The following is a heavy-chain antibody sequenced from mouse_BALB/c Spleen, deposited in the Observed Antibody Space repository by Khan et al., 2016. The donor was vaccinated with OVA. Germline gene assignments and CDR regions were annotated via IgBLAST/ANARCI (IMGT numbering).Heavy chain of an antibody. CDR1: GYTFTSYQ. Sequence: QVQLQQSGAELVKPGASVKLSCKASGYTFTSYQMYWVKQRPGQGLEWIGEINPNNGGTNFNEKFKSKATLTVDKSSRTAFMQLSSLTSEDSAVXYCIRGGYGGFAYWGQGTLVTVSA. J-gene: IGHJ3*01. CDR2: INPNNGGT. CDR3: IRGGYGGFAY. D-gene: IGHD3-1*01. V-gene: IGHV1S81*02.